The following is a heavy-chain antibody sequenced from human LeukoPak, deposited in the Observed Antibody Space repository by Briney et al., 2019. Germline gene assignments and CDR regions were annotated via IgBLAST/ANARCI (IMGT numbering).Heavy chain of an antibody. D-gene: IGHD3-10*01. CDR1: GDSVSSNSAA. CDR2: TYYRSKWYN. V-gene: IGHV6-1*01. J-gene: IGHJ4*02. Sequence: SQTLSLTCAISGDSVSSNSAAWNWIRQSPSRGLEWLGRTYYRSKWYNDYAVSVRSRITINPDTSKNQFSLQLNSVTPEDTAVYYCARGPLWFGKTAFDYWGQETLVTVS. CDR3: ARGPLWFGKTAFDY.